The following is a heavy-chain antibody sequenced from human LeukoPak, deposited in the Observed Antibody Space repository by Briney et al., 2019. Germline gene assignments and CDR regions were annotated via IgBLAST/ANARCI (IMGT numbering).Heavy chain of an antibody. V-gene: IGHV3-7*01. CDR3: TREAPTTVTTLDY. J-gene: IGHJ4*02. Sequence: GGSLRLSCAASGSTFSSYWMSWVRQAPGKGLEWVANIKQDGSEKYYVDSVKGRFTISRDNAKNSLYLQMNSLRAEDTAVYYCTREAPTTVTTLDYWGRGTLVTVSS. CDR1: GSTFSSYW. D-gene: IGHD4-17*01. CDR2: IKQDGSEK.